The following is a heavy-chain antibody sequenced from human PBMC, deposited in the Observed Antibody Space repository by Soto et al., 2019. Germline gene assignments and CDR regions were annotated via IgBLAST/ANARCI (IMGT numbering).Heavy chain of an antibody. CDR1: GGTFSSYA. CDR2: IIPIFGTA. J-gene: IGHJ6*03. Sequence: SVKVSCKASGGTFSSYAISWVRQAPGQGLEWMGGIIPIFGTANYAQKFQGRVTITADESTSTAYMELSRLRSDDTAVYYCARDYCSGGSCYPYYYYYYYMDVWGKGTTVTVSS. CDR3: ARDYCSGGSCYPYYYYYYYMDV. D-gene: IGHD2-15*01. V-gene: IGHV1-69*13.